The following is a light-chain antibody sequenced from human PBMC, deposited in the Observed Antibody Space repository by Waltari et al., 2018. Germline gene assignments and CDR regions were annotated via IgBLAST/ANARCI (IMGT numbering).Light chain of an antibody. V-gene: IGKV3-11*01. CDR1: QSVNNF. CDR3: QQNRDWPLT. Sequence: EIVLTQSPATLSLSPGDRATLSCMASQSVNNFLGWYQQKPGQPPRPLIFDASNRAAGIPARFSGSGSRTDFTLTISSLEPEDFAVYYCQQNRDWPLTFGGGTRVEIK. CDR2: DAS. J-gene: IGKJ4*01.